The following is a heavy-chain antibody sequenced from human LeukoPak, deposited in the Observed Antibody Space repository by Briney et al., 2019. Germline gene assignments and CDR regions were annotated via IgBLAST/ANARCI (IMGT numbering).Heavy chain of an antibody. CDR2: IRYDGSNK. J-gene: IGHJ4*02. CDR3: AKALRGIVGATGSFDY. D-gene: IGHD1-26*01. V-gene: IGHV3-30*02. CDR1: GFTFSSYS. Sequence: GGSLRLSCAASGFTFSSYSMNWVRQAPGKGLEWVAFIRYDGSNKYYADSVKGRFTISRDNSKNTLYLQMNSLRAEDTAVYYCAKALRGIVGATGSFDYWGQGTLVTVSS.